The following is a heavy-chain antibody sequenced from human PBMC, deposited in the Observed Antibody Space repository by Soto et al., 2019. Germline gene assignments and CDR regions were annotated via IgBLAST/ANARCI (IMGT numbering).Heavy chain of an antibody. Sequence: QVQLVQSGAEVKKPGASVKVSCKASGYTFTGYYMHWVRQAPGQGLEWMGWINPNSGGTNYAQKFQGWVTMTRDTSISTAYMELSRLRSDDTAVYYCARAVPAAMRYYYYGMDVWGQGTTVTVSS. CDR1: GYTFTGYY. J-gene: IGHJ6*02. CDR2: INPNSGGT. CDR3: ARAVPAAMRYYYYGMDV. V-gene: IGHV1-2*04. D-gene: IGHD2-2*01.